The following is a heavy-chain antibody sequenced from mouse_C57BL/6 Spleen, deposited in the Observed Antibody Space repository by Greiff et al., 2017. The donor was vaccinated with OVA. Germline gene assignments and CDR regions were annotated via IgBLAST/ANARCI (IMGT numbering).Heavy chain of an antibody. V-gene: IGHV1-85*01. CDR3: ARSNYDYDFYYAMDY. J-gene: IGHJ4*01. D-gene: IGHD2-4*01. CDR2: IYPRDGST. CDR1: GYTFTSYD. Sequence: QVQLKQSGPELVKPGASVKLSCKASGYTFTSYDINWVKQRPGQGLEWIGWIYPRDGSTKYNEKFKGKATLTVDTSSSTAYMELHSLTSEDSAVYFCARSNYDYDFYYAMDYWGQGTSVTVSS.